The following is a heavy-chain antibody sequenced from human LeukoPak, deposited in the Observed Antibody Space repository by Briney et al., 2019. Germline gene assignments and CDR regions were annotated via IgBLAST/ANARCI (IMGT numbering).Heavy chain of an antibody. CDR1: GYTFTSYA. CDR2: INAGNGNT. D-gene: IGHD7-27*01. Sequence: ASVKVSCKASGYTFTSYAMHWVRQAPGQRLEWMGWINAGNGNTKYSQKFQGRVTITRDTSASTAYMELRSLRSDDTAVYYCARDPGWGYYYYYMDVWGKGTTVTVSS. V-gene: IGHV1-3*01. J-gene: IGHJ6*03. CDR3: ARDPGWGYYYYYMDV.